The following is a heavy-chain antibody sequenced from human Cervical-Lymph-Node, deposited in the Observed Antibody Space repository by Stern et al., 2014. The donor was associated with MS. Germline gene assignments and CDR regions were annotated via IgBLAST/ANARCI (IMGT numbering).Heavy chain of an antibody. Sequence: EDQLVESGAEVKKPGESLRISCEVSGYSFTNNWIGWVRQMPGKGLEWVGIIYPGDSETRYSPSFRGPVHLLIDTSHSTAYLQWSSLKASDTAIYYCARRGDGYKGIDYWGQGTLVTVSS. CDR1: GYSFTNNW. CDR3: ARRGDGYKGIDY. V-gene: IGHV5-51*03. J-gene: IGHJ4*02. D-gene: IGHD5-24*01. CDR2: IYPGDSET.